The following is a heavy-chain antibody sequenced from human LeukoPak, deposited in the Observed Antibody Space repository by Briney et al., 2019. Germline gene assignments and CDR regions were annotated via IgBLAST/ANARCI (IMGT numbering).Heavy chain of an antibody. CDR1: GFTVSSNY. J-gene: IGHJ4*02. CDR2: IYPNGNT. D-gene: IGHD5-18*01. V-gene: IGHV3-66*04. CDR3: ARRGHGYGSPFDY. Sequence: PGGSLGLSCAASGFTVSSNYMNWVRQAPGKGLEWVSMIYPNGNTFYTDSVKGRFTISRDNSKNTLDLQMNSLRAEDTAVYYCARRGHGYGSPFDYWGQGTLVTVSS.